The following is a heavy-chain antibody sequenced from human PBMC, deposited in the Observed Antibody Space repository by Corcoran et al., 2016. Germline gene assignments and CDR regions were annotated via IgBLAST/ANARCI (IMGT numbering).Heavy chain of an antibody. Sequence: EVQLVESGGGLVQPGGSLRLSCAASGFTFSSYWMSWVRQAPGKGLEWVANIKQDGSEKYYVDSVKGRFTISRDNAKNSLYLQMNSLRAEDTAVYYCARDPTRWYCSSTSCQSLYYYGMDVWGQGTTVTVSS. J-gene: IGHJ6*02. CDR2: IKQDGSEK. V-gene: IGHV3-7*03. CDR3: ARDPTRWYCSSTSCQSLYYYGMDV. CDR1: GFTFSSYW. D-gene: IGHD2-2*01.